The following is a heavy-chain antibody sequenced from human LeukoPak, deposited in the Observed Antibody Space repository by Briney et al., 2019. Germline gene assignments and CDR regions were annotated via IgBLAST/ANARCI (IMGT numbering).Heavy chain of an antibody. D-gene: IGHD4-23*01. Sequence: GGSLRLSCAASGFTFSDYYMSWIPKAPGKGLEWVSYISSSSSYTNYADSVKGRFTISRDNAKNSLYLQVNSLRAEDTAVYYCARDPGGKGDYWGQGTLVTVSS. V-gene: IGHV3-11*05. CDR3: ARDPGGKGDY. CDR1: GFTFSDYY. CDR2: ISSSSSYT. J-gene: IGHJ4*02.